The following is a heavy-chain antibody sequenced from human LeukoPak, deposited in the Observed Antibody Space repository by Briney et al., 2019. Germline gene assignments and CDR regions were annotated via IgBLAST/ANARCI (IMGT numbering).Heavy chain of an antibody. J-gene: IGHJ4*02. CDR3: ARGLGSGSYYKV. CDR1: GYTFTSYY. V-gene: IGHV1-46*01. Sequence: ASVKVSCKASGYTFTSYYMHWVRQAPGQGLEWMGIIGPSGGAPSYAQKFQGRVTMTRDTSTSTVYMELSSLRSEDTAVYYCARGLGSGSYYKVWGQGTLVTVSS. CDR2: IGPSGGAP. D-gene: IGHD3-10*01.